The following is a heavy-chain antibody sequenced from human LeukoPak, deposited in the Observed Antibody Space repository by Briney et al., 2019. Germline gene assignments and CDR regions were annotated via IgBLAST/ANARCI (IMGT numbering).Heavy chain of an antibody. Sequence: GGSLRLSCAASGFTFSSYAMHWVRQAPGKGLEYVSAISSNGGSTYYANSVKGRFTISRDNSKNTLYLQMGSLRAEDMAVYYCARALLRYYDSSGPPGYWGQGTLVTVSS. CDR1: GFTFSSYA. CDR3: ARALLRYYDSSGPPGY. CDR2: ISSNGGST. J-gene: IGHJ4*02. V-gene: IGHV3-64*01. D-gene: IGHD3-22*01.